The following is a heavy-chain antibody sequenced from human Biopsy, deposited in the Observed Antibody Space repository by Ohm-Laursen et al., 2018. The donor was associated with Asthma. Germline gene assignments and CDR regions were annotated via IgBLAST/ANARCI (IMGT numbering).Heavy chain of an antibody. V-gene: IGHV3-30*01. CDR3: VRDGTDDAFDI. J-gene: IGHJ3*02. CDR2: ISKDASTQ. Sequence: SLRLSCTASGFSFSNFAIHWVRQAPGKGLEWVGVISKDASTQDYADSVKGRFSMARDNSKNTLDLQMNSLREEDTAVYYCVRDGTDDAFDIWGQGTVVSVSS. CDR1: GFSFSNFA. D-gene: IGHD1-1*01.